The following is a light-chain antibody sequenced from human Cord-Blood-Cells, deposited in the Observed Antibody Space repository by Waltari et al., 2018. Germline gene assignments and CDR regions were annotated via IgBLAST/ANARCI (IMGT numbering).Light chain of an antibody. V-gene: IGLV2-14*03. CDR3: SSYTSSSTWV. Sequence: QSALTQPASVSGSPGQSITISCTGTSSDVGGYNYASWYQQHPGKAPNLMIYDVINRPSGVSNRFSGSKSGNTASLTISGLHAEDEADYYCSSYTSSSTWVFGGGTKLTVL. CDR1: SSDVGGYNY. CDR2: DVI. J-gene: IGLJ3*02.